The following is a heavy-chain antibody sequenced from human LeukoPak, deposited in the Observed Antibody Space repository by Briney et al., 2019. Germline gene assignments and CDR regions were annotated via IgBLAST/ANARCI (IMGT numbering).Heavy chain of an antibody. CDR1: GGTFSSYA. CDR3: AREASSWFDP. D-gene: IGHD6-13*01. CDR2: IIPIFGTA. Sequence: SMKVSCKASGGTFSSYAISWVRQAPGQGLEWMGGIIPIFGTANYAQKFQGRVTITADESTSTAYMELSSLRSEDTAVYYCAREASSWFDPWGQGTLVTVSS. J-gene: IGHJ5*02. V-gene: IGHV1-69*13.